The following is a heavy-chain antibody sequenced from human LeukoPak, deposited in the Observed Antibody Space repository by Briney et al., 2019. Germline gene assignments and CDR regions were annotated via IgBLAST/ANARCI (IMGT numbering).Heavy chain of an antibody. J-gene: IGHJ3*02. V-gene: IGHV1-18*01. D-gene: IGHD4-23*01. Sequence: ASVKVSCKASGYTFTSYGISWVRQAPGQGLEWMGWISAYNGNTNNAQKLQGRVTMTTDTSTSTAYMELRSLRSDDTAVYYCARVLGGNLENDAFDIWGQGTMVTVSS. CDR2: ISAYNGNT. CDR1: GYTFTSYG. CDR3: ARVLGGNLENDAFDI.